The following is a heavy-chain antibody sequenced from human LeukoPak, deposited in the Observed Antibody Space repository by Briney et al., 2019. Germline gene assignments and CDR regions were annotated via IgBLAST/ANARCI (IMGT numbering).Heavy chain of an antibody. D-gene: IGHD3/OR15-3a*01. CDR2: INHSGST. V-gene: IGHV4-34*01. CDR1: GGSFSGYY. CDR3: AKGAARTGWFDP. J-gene: IGHJ5*02. Sequence: KPSETLSLTCAVFGGSFSGYYWSWIRQPPGKGLEWIGEINHSGSTNYNPSLKSRVSTSVDRTNNQFSLKLSSVTAADTAVYYCAKGAARTGWFDPWGQGALVIVSS.